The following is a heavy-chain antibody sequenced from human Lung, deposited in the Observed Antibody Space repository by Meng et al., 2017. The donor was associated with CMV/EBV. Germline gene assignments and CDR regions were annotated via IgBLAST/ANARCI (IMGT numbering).Heavy chain of an antibody. J-gene: IGHJ4*02. V-gene: IGHV4-61*01. CDR3: ARQWAGSSFDY. CDR1: GGSVNSPNYY. CDR2: IPYSGST. Sequence: CSVSGGSVNSPNYYWSWIRQSPGKGLEWIGYIPYSGSTTYNPSLNSRVTIAMDKSKNQFSLNLFSLTPADSALYYCARQWAGSSFDYWGQGALVTVSS. D-gene: IGHD1-26*01.